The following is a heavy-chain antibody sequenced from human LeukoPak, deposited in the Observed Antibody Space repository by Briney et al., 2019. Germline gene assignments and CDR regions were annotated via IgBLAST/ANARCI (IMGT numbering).Heavy chain of an antibody. CDR1: GFTFSSYE. V-gene: IGHV3-48*03. Sequence: GGSLRLSCAASGFTFSSYEMNWVRQAPGKGLEWVSYISSSDSTIYYADSVKGRFTISRDNAKNSLYLQMNSLRAGDTAVYYCARTIEMATISYFDYWGQETLVTVPS. J-gene: IGHJ4*02. D-gene: IGHD5-24*01. CDR3: ARTIEMATISYFDY. CDR2: ISSSDSTI.